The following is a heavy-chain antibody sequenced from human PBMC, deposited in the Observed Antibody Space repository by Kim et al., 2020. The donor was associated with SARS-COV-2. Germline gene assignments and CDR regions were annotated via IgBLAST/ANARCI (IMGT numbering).Heavy chain of an antibody. CDR1: GFTFSSYS. CDR2: ISSSSSYI. V-gene: IGHV3-21*01. CDR3: ARAQRYCSGGSCYSTYYYGMDV. Sequence: GGSLRLSCAASGFTFSSYSMNWVRQAPGKGLEWVSSISSSSSYIYYADSVKGRFTISRDNAKNSLYLQMNSLRAEDTAVYYCARAQRYCSGGSCYSTYYYGMDVWGQGTTVTVSS. J-gene: IGHJ6*02. D-gene: IGHD2-15*01.